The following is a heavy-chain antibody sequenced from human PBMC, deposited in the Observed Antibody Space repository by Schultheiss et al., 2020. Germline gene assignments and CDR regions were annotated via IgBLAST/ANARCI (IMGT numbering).Heavy chain of an antibody. V-gene: IGHV3-23*01. D-gene: IGHD3-9*01. J-gene: IGHJ6*02. CDR3: AKDHPILRYFDWSRLYGMDV. CDR2: ISGSGGST. Sequence: GGSLRLSCAASGFTFSSYAMSWVRQAPGKGLEWVSAISGSGGSTYYADSVKGRFTISRDNSKNTLYLQMNSLRAEDTAVYYCAKDHPILRYFDWSRLYGMDVWGQGTTVTVSS. CDR1: GFTFSSYA.